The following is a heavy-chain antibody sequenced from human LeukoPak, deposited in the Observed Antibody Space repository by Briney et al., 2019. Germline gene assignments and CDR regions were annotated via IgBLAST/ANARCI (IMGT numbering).Heavy chain of an antibody. D-gene: IGHD4-23*01. CDR1: GFTFSTYG. CDR3: ARGFYGGSPWDYGLDV. Sequence: GGSLRLSCAASGFTFSTYGMHWVRQAPGKGLEWVAVIWYDGSNKYYADSVKGRFTISRDNSKNTLYLQMNSLRAEDTAVYYCARGFYGGSPWDYGLDVWGQGTPVPVPS. CDR2: IWYDGSNK. V-gene: IGHV3-33*01. J-gene: IGHJ6*02.